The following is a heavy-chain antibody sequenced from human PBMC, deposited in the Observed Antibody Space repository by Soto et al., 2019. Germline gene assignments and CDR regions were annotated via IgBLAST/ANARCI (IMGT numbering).Heavy chain of an antibody. V-gene: IGHV5-10-1*01. D-gene: IGHD6-6*01. CDR2: IDPSDSYT. Sequence: PGESLKISCKGSGYSFTSYWISWVRQMPGKGLEWMGRIDPSDSYTNYSPSFQGHVTISADKSISTAYLQWSSLKASDTAMYYCARHYRSSFFFLYYYSGMDVWGQVTKVTVSS. J-gene: IGHJ6*02. CDR1: GYSFTSYW. CDR3: ARHYRSSFFFLYYYSGMDV.